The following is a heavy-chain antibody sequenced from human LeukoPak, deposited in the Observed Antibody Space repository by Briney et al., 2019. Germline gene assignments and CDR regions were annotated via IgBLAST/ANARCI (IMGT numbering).Heavy chain of an antibody. J-gene: IGHJ4*02. Sequence: PSQTLSLTCTVSGGSISIGTYYWSWIRQPAGKGLEWIGRIYTSGSTNYNPSLKSRVTISVDTSKNQFSLKLSSVTAADTAVYYCAGLGPSYGYDYWGQGTLVTVSS. CDR3: AGLGPSYGYDY. D-gene: IGHD5-18*01. CDR1: GGSISIGTYY. V-gene: IGHV4-61*02. CDR2: IYTSGST.